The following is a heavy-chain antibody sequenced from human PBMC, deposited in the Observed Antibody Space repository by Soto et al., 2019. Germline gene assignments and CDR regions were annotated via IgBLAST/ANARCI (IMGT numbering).Heavy chain of an antibody. Sequence: EVQLVESGRGLVQPGGSLRLSCAASGFTFSDHYMDWVRQAPGKGLEWVGRSRNKANSYSTEYAASVKGRFTISRDESKNSLYLQMNSLKTEDTAVYYCARFSGSYTRGLDYWGQGTLVTVSS. CDR2: SRNKANSYST. V-gene: IGHV3-72*01. D-gene: IGHD1-26*01. CDR1: GFTFSDHY. J-gene: IGHJ4*02. CDR3: ARFSGSYTRGLDY.